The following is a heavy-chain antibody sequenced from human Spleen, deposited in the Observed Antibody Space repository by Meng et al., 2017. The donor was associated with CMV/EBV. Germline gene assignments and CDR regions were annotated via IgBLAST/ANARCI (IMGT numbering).Heavy chain of an antibody. CDR1: GGSFSGYY. Sequence: SETLSLTCAVYGGSFSGYYWSWIRQPPGKGLEWIGEINHSGSTNYNPSLKSRVTISVDTSKNQFSLKLSSVTAADTAVYYCARGSSSTPHKHWGQGTLVTVSS. V-gene: IGHV4-34*01. D-gene: IGHD2-2*01. J-gene: IGHJ4*02. CDR2: INHSGST. CDR3: ARGSSSTPHKH.